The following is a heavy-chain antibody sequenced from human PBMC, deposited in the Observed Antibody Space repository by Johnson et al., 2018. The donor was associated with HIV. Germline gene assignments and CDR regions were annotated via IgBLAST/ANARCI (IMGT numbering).Heavy chain of an antibody. V-gene: IGHV3-66*02. CDR1: GFTVSSNY. CDR3: ARERRAGVKGAFDI. Sequence: MQLVESGGGLVQPGGSLRLSCAASGFTVSSNYMSWVRQAPGKGLEWVSVIYSGGSTYYADSVKGRFTISRDNSKNTLYLQMNSLRAEDTAVYYCARERRAGVKGAFDIWGQGTMVTVS. CDR2: IYSGGST. D-gene: IGHD2-21*01. J-gene: IGHJ3*02.